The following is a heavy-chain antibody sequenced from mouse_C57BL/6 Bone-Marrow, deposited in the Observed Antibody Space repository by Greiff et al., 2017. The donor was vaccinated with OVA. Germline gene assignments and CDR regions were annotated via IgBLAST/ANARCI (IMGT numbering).Heavy chain of an antibody. V-gene: IGHV1-55*01. Sequence: QVQLKQPGAELVKPGASVKMSCKASGYTFTSYWITWVKQRPGQGLEWIGDIYPGSGSTNYNEKFKSKATLTVDTSSSTAYMQLSSLTSEDSAVYYCARFRVDYAMDYWGQGTSVTVSS. J-gene: IGHJ4*01. CDR2: IYPGSGST. CDR3: ARFRVDYAMDY. CDR1: GYTFTSYW.